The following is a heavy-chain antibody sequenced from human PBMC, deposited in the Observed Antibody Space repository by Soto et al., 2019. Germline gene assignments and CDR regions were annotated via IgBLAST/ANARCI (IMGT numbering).Heavy chain of an antibody. CDR1: GGTFSSYT. CDR2: IIPILGIA. D-gene: IGHD1-26*01. CDR3: ARLVGATSSSGMDV. V-gene: IGHV1-69*02. J-gene: IGHJ6*02. Sequence: QVQLVQSGAEVKKPGSSVKVSCKASGGTFSSYTITWVRQAPGQGLEWMGRIIPILGIANYPQKFQGRVTITADKSTSTAYMELSSLRSEDTGVYFCARLVGATSSSGMDVWGQGTTVTVSS.